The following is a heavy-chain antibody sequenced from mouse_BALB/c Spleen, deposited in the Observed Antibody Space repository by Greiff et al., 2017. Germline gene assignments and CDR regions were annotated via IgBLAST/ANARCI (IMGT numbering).Heavy chain of an antibody. CDR1: GFTFSSYG. Sequence: EVKVVESGGGLVQPGGSLKLSCAASGFTFSSYGMSWVRQTPDKRLELVATINSNGGSTHYPDSVKGRFTISRDNAKNTLYLQMSSLKSEDTAMYYCARDKAGDYWGQGTSVTVSS. CDR2: INSNGGST. V-gene: IGHV5-6-3*01. CDR3: ARDKAGDY. J-gene: IGHJ4*01.